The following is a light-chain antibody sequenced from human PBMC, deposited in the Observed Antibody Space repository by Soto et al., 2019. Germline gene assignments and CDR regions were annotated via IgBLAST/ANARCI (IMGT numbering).Light chain of an antibody. CDR2: DAS. CDR1: QRGSSY. J-gene: IGKJ2*01. CDR3: QQRSNWPPYT. Sequence: EIVLTQPPATLSSSPGERATLSCRASQRGSSYLAWYQQKPGQAPRLLIYDASNRATGIPGRFSGSGSGTDFTLTISSLEPEYFAVYYCQQRSNWPPYTVGQGTKLEIK. V-gene: IGKV3-11*01.